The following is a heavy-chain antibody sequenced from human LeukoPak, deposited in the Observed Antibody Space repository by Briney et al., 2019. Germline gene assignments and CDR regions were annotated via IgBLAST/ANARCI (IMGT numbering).Heavy chain of an antibody. J-gene: IGHJ6*02. CDR3: ARTLNGMDV. CDR1: GYTFSIYG. V-gene: IGHV1-18*01. Sequence: ASVKVSCKASGYTFSIYGITWVRQAPGQGLEWMGWISAYTGNSNYAQKFQDRVTMTTDTSTSTAYMELRSLRSDDTAVYYCARTLNGMDVWGQGTTVTVSS. CDR2: ISAYTGNS.